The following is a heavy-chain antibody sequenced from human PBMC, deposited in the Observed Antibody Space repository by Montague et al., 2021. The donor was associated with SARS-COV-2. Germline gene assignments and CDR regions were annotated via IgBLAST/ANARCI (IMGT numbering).Heavy chain of an antibody. D-gene: IGHD3-3*01. V-gene: IGHV3-21*01. J-gene: IGHJ6*02. Sequence: SLRLSCAASGFTFSNYFMNWVRRAPGQGLEWVSSLSGSSTHKYYSDSLKGRFTISRDNAKNSLYLQINSPRAEDTAVYYCARGYLDVWSGNHYGMDVWGQGTTVTVSS. CDR2: LSGSSTHK. CDR3: ARGYLDVWSGNHYGMDV. CDR1: GFTFSNYF.